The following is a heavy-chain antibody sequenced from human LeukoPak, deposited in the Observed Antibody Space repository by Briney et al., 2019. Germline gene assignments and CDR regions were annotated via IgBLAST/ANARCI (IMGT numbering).Heavy chain of an antibody. CDR2: IKQDGSDR. CDR3: AREPYYYDSSGHDY. Sequence: GGSLRLSCAASGFTFSSFWMSWVRQAPGKGLEWVANIKQDGSDRYYVDSVKGRFTISRDNAKNSLYLQMNSLRAEDTAVYYCAREPYYYDSSGHDYWGQGTLVTVSS. CDR1: GFTFSSFW. J-gene: IGHJ4*02. V-gene: IGHV3-7*01. D-gene: IGHD3-22*01.